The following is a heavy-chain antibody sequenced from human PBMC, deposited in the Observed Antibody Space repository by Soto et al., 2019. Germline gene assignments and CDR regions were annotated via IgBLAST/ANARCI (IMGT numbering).Heavy chain of an antibody. CDR1: GGTFSSYT. CDR3: AGSLAAFEEDTATFDP. Sequence: ASVKVSCKASGGTFSSYTISWVRQAPGQGLEWMGRIIPILGIANYAQKFQGRVTITADRSTSTAYMELSSLRSEDTAVYYCAGSLAAFEEDTATFDPWGQGTLVTVS. J-gene: IGHJ5*02. D-gene: IGHD5-18*01. CDR2: IIPILGIA. V-gene: IGHV1-69*02.